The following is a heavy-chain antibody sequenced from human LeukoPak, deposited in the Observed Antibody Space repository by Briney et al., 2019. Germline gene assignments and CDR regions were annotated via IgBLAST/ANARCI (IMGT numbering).Heavy chain of an antibody. CDR2: IGAYNGNT. Sequence: ASVKVSCKASGYTFTSYGISWVRQAPGQGLEWMGWIGAYNGNTNYAQKLQGRVTMTTDTPTSTAYMELRSLRSDDTAVYYCAREGGVILRYFDSIDYWGQGTLVTVSS. CDR3: AREGGVILRYFDSIDY. CDR1: GYTFTSYG. V-gene: IGHV1-18*01. D-gene: IGHD3-9*01. J-gene: IGHJ4*02.